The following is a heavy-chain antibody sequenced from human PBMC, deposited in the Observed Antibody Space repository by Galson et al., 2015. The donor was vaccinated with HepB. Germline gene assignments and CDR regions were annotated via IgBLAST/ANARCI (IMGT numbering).Heavy chain of an antibody. CDR1: GFSLSTSRMR. CDR3: ARMGGSAFGLAVDY. Sequence: PALVKPTQTLTLTCTFSGFSLSTSRMRVSWIRQPPGKALEWLARIDWDDDKFYSTSLKTRLTISKDTSKNQVVLTMTNMDPVDTATYYCARMGGSAFGLAVDYWGQGTLVTVSS. J-gene: IGHJ4*02. CDR2: IDWDDDK. V-gene: IGHV2-70*04. D-gene: IGHD1-26*01.